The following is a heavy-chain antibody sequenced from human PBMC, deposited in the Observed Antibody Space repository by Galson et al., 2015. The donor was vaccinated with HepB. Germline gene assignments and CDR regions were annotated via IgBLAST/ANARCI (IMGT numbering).Heavy chain of an antibody. CDR3: ARGESYSSGWYVPPVA. D-gene: IGHD6-19*01. CDR1: GFTFDDYA. Sequence: SLRLSCAASGFTFDDYAMHWVRQAPGKGLEWVSGIDWRGSSIVYAGSVRGRFSMSKDNIKNSLYLQMNDLGPEDTALYYCARGESYSSGWYVPPVAWGQGTLVTVSS. V-gene: IGHV3-9*01. J-gene: IGHJ5*02. CDR2: IDWRGSSI.